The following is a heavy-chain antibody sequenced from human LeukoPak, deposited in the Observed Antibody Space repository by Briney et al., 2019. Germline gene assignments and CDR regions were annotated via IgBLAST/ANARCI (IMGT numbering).Heavy chain of an antibody. CDR2: IYYSGST. V-gene: IGHV4-59*01. J-gene: IGHJ4*02. Sequence: SETLSLTCTVFGGSISSYYWSWIRQPLGKGLEWIGYIYYSGSTNYNPSLKSRVTISVDTSKNQFSLKLSSVTAADTAVYYCARGRDYYDSSGYYYEGTIVDYWGQGTLVTVSS. D-gene: IGHD3-22*01. CDR1: GGSISSYY. CDR3: ARGRDYYDSSGYYYEGTIVDY.